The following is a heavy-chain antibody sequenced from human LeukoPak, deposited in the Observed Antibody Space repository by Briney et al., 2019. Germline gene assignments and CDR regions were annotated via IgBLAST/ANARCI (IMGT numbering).Heavy chain of an antibody. V-gene: IGHV3-7*01. Sequence: GGSLRLSCAASGFTFTNNFMSWVRQVPGKGLEWVANIKQDGSEKTYADSVRGRFTIFRDNAKNSLYLQMNSLRAEDTAVYYCARDRRRSYYDSSGYYPFDYWGQGTLVTVSS. J-gene: IGHJ4*02. CDR2: IKQDGSEK. CDR3: ARDRRRSYYDSSGYYPFDY. D-gene: IGHD3-22*01. CDR1: GFTFTNNF.